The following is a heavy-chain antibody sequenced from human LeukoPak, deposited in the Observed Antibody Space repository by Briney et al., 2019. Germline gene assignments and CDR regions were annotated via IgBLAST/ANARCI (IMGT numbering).Heavy chain of an antibody. D-gene: IGHD3-9*01. J-gene: IGHJ4*02. CDR3: AKGGARYFDWLAIDY. Sequence: QPGGSLRLSCAVSGFPLSSYAMSWVRQAPGKGLEWVSTISDSGGNTYYADSGKGRFTISRDNSKNTLYLQVDSLRAEDTAVYYCAKGGARYFDWLAIDYWGQGTLVTVSS. V-gene: IGHV3-23*01. CDR2: ISDSGGNT. CDR1: GFPLSSYA.